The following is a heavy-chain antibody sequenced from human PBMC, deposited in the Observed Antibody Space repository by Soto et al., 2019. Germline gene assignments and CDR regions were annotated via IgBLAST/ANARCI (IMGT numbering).Heavy chain of an antibody. J-gene: IGHJ4*02. Sequence: GGSLRLSCAASGFTISRNAMYWVRQAQGKGPEWVSAISERGDTTHYADSVKGRFTISRDTSTNTLYLQLNTLRADDTAVYYCARDKPGTTSFDYWGQGTLVTVSS. CDR1: GFTISRNA. CDR3: ARDKPGTTSFDY. CDR2: ISERGDTT. V-gene: IGHV3-23*01. D-gene: IGHD1-1*01.